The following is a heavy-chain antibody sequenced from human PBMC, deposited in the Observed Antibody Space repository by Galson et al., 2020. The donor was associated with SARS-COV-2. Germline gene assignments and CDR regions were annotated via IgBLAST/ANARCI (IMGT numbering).Heavy chain of an antibody. CDR1: GGSFSGYY. Sequence: SETLSLTCAVYGGSFSGYYWSWIRQPPGKGLEWIGEINHSGSTNYNPSLKSRVTISVDTSKNQFSLKLSSVTAADTAVYYCARVWSFSAYYYYGMDVWGQGTTVTVSS. V-gene: IGHV4-34*01. J-gene: IGHJ6*02. CDR3: ARVWSFSAYYYYGMDV. CDR2: INHSGST. D-gene: IGHD3-10*01.